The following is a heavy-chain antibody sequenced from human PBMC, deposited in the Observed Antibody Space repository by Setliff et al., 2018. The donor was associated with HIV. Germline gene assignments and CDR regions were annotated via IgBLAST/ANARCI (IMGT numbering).Heavy chain of an antibody. Sequence: SETLSLTCTVSGGSISSGSYYWSWIRQPAGKGLEWIGHIYTSGSTNYNPSPKSRVTISVDTSKNQFSLKLSSVTAADTAVYYCARVGYDFWSGYYTGAFDIWGQGTMVTVSS. CDR2: IYTSGST. V-gene: IGHV4-61*09. J-gene: IGHJ3*02. CDR3: ARVGYDFWSGYYTGAFDI. CDR1: GGSISSGSYY. D-gene: IGHD3-3*01.